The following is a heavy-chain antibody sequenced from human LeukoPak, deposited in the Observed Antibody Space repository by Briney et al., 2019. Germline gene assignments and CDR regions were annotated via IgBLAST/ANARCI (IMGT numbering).Heavy chain of an antibody. CDR2: IIPIFGTA. CDR1: GGTFSSYA. D-gene: IGHD3-22*01. Sequence: SVKVSCKASGGTFSSYAISWVRQAPGQGLEWMGGIIPIFGTANYAQKFQGRVTITADESTSTAYMELSSLRSEDTAVYYCARARGINYYDSSGYYSYFDYWGQGTLVTVSS. CDR3: ARARGINYYDSSGYYSYFDY. V-gene: IGHV1-69*01. J-gene: IGHJ4*02.